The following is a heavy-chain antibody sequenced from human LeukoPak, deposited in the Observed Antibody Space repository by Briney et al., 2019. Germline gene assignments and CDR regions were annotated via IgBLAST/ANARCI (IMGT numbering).Heavy chain of an antibody. J-gene: IGHJ4*02. D-gene: IGHD2-2*01. CDR3: ARWAHCSSTSRPFVY. Sequence: GGALRLSCAASGFTFISYWMSWVRQAPGKGLEGVAHIKQDGSEKYYVDSVKGRFSISRDNAKNTLYLQMNSMRAEDTAVYYCARWAHCSSTSRPFVYWGQGTLVTVSS. V-gene: IGHV3-7*03. CDR1: GFTFISYW. CDR2: IKQDGSEK.